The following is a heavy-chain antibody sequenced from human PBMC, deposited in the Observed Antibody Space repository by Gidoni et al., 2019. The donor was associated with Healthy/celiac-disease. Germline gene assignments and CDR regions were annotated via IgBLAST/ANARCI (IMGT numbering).Heavy chain of an antibody. Sequence: EVQLVESGGGLVQPGGSLRLSCAASGFTFSSYWMSGVRQAPGKGLEWVANIKQDGSEKYYVDSVKGRFTISRDNAKNSLYLQMNSLRAEDTAVYYCARDYVGHPWRYFDWVYWYFDLWGRGTLVTVSS. D-gene: IGHD3-9*01. CDR3: ARDYVGHPWRYFDWVYWYFDL. V-gene: IGHV3-7*01. CDR1: GFTFSSYW. J-gene: IGHJ2*01. CDR2: IKQDGSEK.